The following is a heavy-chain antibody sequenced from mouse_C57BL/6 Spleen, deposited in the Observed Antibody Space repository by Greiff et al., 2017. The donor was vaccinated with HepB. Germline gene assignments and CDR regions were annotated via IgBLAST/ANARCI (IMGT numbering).Heavy chain of an antibody. CDR3: ARLRDYDGNYYAMDY. CDR2: IYPGSGST. V-gene: IGHV1-55*01. D-gene: IGHD2-4*01. Sequence: QVQLQQSGAELVKPGASVKMSCKASGYTFTSYWITWVKQRPGQGLEWIGDIYPGSGSTNYNEKFKSKATLTVDTSSSTAYMQLSSLTSEDSAVYYGARLRDYDGNYYAMDYWGQGTSVTVSS. CDR1: GYTFTSYW. J-gene: IGHJ4*01.